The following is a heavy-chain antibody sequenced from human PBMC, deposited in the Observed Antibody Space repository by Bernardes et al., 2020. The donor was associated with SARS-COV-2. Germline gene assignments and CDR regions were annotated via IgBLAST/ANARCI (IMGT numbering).Heavy chain of an antibody. J-gene: IGHJ6*04. CDR1: GRSFSGYF. D-gene: IGHD3-10*01. CDR3: ASGLWDSDYRRSMDV. V-gene: IGHV4-34*01. Sequence: SETLSLTCAVYGRSFSGYFCTWIRQSPGKGLEWIGEINHSGSTNYSPSLQSRVTISADTSKNQFYLTLRSVTAADTAVYYCASGLWDSDYRRSMDVWGKGTTVTVSS. CDR2: INHSGST.